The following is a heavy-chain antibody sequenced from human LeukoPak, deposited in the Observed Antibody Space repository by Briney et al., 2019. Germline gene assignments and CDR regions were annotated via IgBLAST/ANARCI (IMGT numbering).Heavy chain of an antibody. V-gene: IGHV3-66*01. CDR3: ARDKWGIPGLFDY. CDR1: GFTVSSNY. CDR2: IYSGGST. Sequence: GGSLRLSCAASGFTVSSNYMSWVRQAPGKGLEWVSVIYSGGSTYYADSVKGRFTISRDNSKNTLYLQMNSLRAEDTAVYYCARDKWGIPGLFDYWGQGTLVTVSS. J-gene: IGHJ4*02. D-gene: IGHD3-16*01.